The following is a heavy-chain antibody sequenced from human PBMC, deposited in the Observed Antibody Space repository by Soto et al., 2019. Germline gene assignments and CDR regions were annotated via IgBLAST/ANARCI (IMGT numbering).Heavy chain of an antibody. CDR1: GFTFSSYA. CDR2: ISGSGGST. D-gene: IGHD2-15*01. Sequence: EVQLLESGGGLVQPGGSLRLSCAASGFTFSSYAMSWVRQAPGKGLEWVSAISGSGGSTYYADSVKGRFTISRDNAKNSLYLQMNSLRAEDTAVYYCAGSYCTGGSCCCGMDVWGQGTTVAVSS. J-gene: IGHJ6*02. V-gene: IGHV3-23*01. CDR3: AGSYCTGGSCCCGMDV.